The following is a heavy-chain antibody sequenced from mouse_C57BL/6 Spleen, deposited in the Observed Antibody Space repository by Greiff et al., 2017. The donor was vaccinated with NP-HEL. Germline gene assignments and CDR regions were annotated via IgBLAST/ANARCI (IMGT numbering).Heavy chain of an antibody. CDR2: INYDGSST. V-gene: IGHV5-16*01. Sequence: EVQVVESEGGLVQPGSSMKLSCTASGFTFSDYYMAWVRQVPEKGLEWVANINYDGSSTYYLDSLKSRFIISRDNAKNILYLQMSSLKSEDTATYYCARGRAYYSNYEFAYWGQGTLVTVSA. CDR1: GFTFSDYY. CDR3: ARGRAYYSNYEFAY. D-gene: IGHD2-5*01. J-gene: IGHJ3*01.